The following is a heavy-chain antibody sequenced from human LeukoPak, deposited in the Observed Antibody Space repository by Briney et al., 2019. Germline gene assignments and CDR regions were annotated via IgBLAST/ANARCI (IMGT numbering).Heavy chain of an antibody. V-gene: IGHV1-2*04. D-gene: IGHD3-10*01. J-gene: IGHJ4*02. CDR2: INPHSGDT. Sequence: ASVKVSCKTSGYTFTNYYLHWVRQAPGQGLEWMGWINPHSGDTNYAQKFQGSVTMTRDTSISSAYMEMSRLGSDDTAVYYCARLSDSGTWNGNEVDYWGQGTLVTVSS. CDR1: GYTFTNYY. CDR3: ARLSDSGTWNGNEVDY.